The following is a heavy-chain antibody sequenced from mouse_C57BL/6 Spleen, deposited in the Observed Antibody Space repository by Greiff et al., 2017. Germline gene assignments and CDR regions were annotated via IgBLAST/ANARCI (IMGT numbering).Heavy chain of an antibody. Sequence: EVQLVESGGGLVQPGGSLKLSCAASGFTFSDYYMYWVRQTPEKRLEWVANISNGGGSTYYPDTVKGRFTIARGNAKNTLYLQMSRLKSEDTAMYYCARLLIYSYAMDYWGQGTSVTVSS. CDR1: GFTFSDYY. J-gene: IGHJ4*01. CDR3: ARLLIYSYAMDY. D-gene: IGHD1-1*01. CDR2: ISNGGGST. V-gene: IGHV5-12*01.